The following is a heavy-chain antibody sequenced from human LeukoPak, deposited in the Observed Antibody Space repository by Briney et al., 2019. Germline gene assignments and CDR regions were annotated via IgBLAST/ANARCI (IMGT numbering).Heavy chain of an antibody. Sequence: PGGSLRLSCAASGFTFSIYSMNWVRQAPGKGLAWVSYITSRSNIIHYADSVKGRFTISRDNAKNSLYLQMDSLRDEDTAVYYCARGETGDYWGQGTLVTVSS. J-gene: IGHJ4*02. V-gene: IGHV3-48*02. CDR2: ITSRSNII. CDR3: ARGETGDY. CDR1: GFTFSIYS. D-gene: IGHD1-26*01.